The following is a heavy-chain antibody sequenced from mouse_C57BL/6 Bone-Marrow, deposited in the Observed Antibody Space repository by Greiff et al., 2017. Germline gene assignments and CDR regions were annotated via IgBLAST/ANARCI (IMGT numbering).Heavy chain of an antibody. J-gene: IGHJ4*01. CDR2: INPNYGTT. D-gene: IGHD2-5*01. Sequence: VQLKESGPELVKPGASVKISCKASGYSFTDYNMNWVKQSNGKSLEWIGVINPNYGTTSYNQKFKGKATLTVDQSSSTAYMQLNSRTSEDSAVYYCATYYSNCYYAIDYWGQGTSVTVSS. CDR3: ATYYSNCYYAIDY. V-gene: IGHV1-39*01. CDR1: GYSFTDYN.